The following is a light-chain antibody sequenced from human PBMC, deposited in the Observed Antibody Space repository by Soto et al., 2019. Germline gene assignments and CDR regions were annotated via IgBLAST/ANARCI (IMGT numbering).Light chain of an antibody. CDR2: EVS. CDR1: SSDVGGYNY. CDR3: NSYTSSSTLAA. V-gene: IGLV2-14*01. Sequence: QSVLTQPAAVSGSRGQSITISCTGTSSDVGGYNYVSWFQQHPGKAPKLMIYEVSNRPSGVSDRFSGSKSGNTASLTISGLQAEDEADYYCNSYTSSSTLAAFGTGTKVTVL. J-gene: IGLJ1*01.